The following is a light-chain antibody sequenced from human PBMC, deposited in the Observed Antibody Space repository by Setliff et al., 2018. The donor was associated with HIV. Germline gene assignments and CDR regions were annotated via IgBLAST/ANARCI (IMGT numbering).Light chain of an antibody. Sequence: PASVSGSPGQSITISCTGTSSDIGGYNYVSWYQQHPGKAPKLMIYDVSKRSSGVSNRFSGSKSGNTASLTISGLQAEDEADYYCSSYTSSSTYVFGTGTKVTVL. CDR3: SSYTSSSTYV. J-gene: IGLJ1*01. V-gene: IGLV2-14*01. CDR1: SSDIGGYNY. CDR2: DVS.